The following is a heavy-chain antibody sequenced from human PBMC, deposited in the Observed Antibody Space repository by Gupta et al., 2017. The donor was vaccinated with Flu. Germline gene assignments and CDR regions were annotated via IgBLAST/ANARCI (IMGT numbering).Heavy chain of an antibody. CDR3: ARGHWDS. CDR1: GFTFSDHD. V-gene: IGHV3-69-1*02. Sequence: EVQLVESGGGLVQPGGSLRFSCAASGFTFSDHDVSWVRQAPGKALEWVSFISSSGVLYYTDSVKGRFTISRDNAKKSVYLQMDSLRAEDTAFYYCARGHWDSWGQGTLVTVSS. J-gene: IGHJ4*02. CDR2: ISSSGVL.